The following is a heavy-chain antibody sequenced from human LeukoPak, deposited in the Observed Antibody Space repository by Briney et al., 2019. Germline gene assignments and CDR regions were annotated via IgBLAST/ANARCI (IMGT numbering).Heavy chain of an antibody. CDR1: GGSISSYY. CDR2: IYYSGST. J-gene: IGHJ4*02. D-gene: IGHD5-12*01. CDR3: ARVGGYEGGY. V-gene: IGHV4-59*01. Sequence: SETLSLTCTVSGGSISSYYWSWIRQPPGKGLEWIGYIYYSGSTNYNPSLKSRVTLSVDTSKNQFSLKLSSVTAADTAVYYCARVGGYEGGYWGQGTLVTVSS.